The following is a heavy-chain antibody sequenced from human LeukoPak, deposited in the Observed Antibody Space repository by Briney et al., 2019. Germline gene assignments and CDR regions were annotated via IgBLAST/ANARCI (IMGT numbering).Heavy chain of an antibody. CDR3: AKVPTLEPFDY. CDR1: GFTFSSYG. Sequence: GGSLRLSCAASGFTFSSYGVHWVRQAPGKGLEWVAVISYDGSNKYYADSVKGRFTISRDNSKNTLYLQMNSLRAEDTAVYYCAKVPTLEPFDYWGQGTLVTVSS. J-gene: IGHJ4*02. D-gene: IGHD1-14*01. V-gene: IGHV3-30*18. CDR2: ISYDGSNK.